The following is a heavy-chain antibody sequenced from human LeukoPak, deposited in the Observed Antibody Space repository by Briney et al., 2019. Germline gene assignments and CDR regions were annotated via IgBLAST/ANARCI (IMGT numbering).Heavy chain of an antibody. V-gene: IGHV3-7*01. CDR1: GFTFSDYW. D-gene: IGHD3-16*01. Sequence: EGSLRLSCAASGFTFSDYWMSWVREAPGKGLEWVANIKQDGSEISYVHSVKGRFTISRDNARNSLYLQMNSLRDKDTAVYSCAREKYVTGEFFQHWGQGTLVTVSS. CDR3: AREKYVTGEFFQH. CDR2: IKQDGSEI. J-gene: IGHJ1*01.